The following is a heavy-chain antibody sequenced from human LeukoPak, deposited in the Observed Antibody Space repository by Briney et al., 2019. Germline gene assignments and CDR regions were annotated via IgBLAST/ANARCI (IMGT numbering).Heavy chain of an antibody. CDR2: IWHDGSND. J-gene: IGHJ4*02. V-gene: IGHV3-33*06. CDR3: AKVTGNYYDTSGAFDY. D-gene: IGHD3-22*01. Sequence: GGSLRLSCAASGFIFSSYGMHWVRQAPGKGLEWVARIWHDGSNDDYADSVKGRFTISRDNSKNTLYLQMNSLRAEDTAIYYCAKVTGNYYDTSGAFDYWGQGTLVTVSS. CDR1: GFIFSSYG.